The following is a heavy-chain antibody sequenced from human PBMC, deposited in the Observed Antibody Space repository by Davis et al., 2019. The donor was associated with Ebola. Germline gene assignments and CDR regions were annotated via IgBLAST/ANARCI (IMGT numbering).Heavy chain of an antibody. J-gene: IGHJ5*01. CDR3: ARGAYGDYWRWFDS. Sequence: PGGSLRLSCAASGFTFRSYWMHWVRQVPGKGLVWVSRINMDGSKINYGDSVKGRFTISRDNAKNTLYLQMNSLRAEDTAVYYCARGAYGDYWRWFDSWGKGILVTVSS. CDR2: INMDGSKI. CDR1: GFTFRSYW. D-gene: IGHD4-17*01. V-gene: IGHV3-74*01.